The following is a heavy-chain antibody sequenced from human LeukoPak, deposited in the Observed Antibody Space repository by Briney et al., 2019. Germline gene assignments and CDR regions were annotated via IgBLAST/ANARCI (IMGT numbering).Heavy chain of an antibody. CDR3: AKDPTTGTTPNWFDP. Sequence: PGGSLRLSCAASGFTFSSYGMHWVRQAPGKGLEWVSTISGSGGSTYYADSVRGRFTISRDNSKNTLYLQMNSLRAEDTAVYYCAKDPTTGTTPNWFDPWGQGTLVTVSS. CDR2: ISGSGGST. D-gene: IGHD1-1*01. CDR1: GFTFSSYG. V-gene: IGHV3-23*01. J-gene: IGHJ5*02.